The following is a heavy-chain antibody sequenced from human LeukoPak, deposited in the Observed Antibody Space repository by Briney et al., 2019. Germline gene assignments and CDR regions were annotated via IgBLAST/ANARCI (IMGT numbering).Heavy chain of an antibody. CDR1: GFTFSSYA. V-gene: IGHV3-23*01. Sequence: GGSLRLSCAASGFTFSSYAMSWVRQAPGKGLEWVSAISGSGGSTYYADSVKGRFTISRDNSKNTLYLQMNSLRAEDTAVYYCAKVGCSSTSCYATSYYYYYYYMDVWGKGTTVTVSS. CDR3: AKVGCSSTSCYATSYYYYYYYMDV. D-gene: IGHD2-2*01. J-gene: IGHJ6*03. CDR2: ISGSGGST.